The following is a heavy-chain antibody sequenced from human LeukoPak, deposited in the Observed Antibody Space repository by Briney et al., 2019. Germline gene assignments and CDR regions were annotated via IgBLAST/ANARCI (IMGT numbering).Heavy chain of an antibody. CDR2: ISSSSSTI. J-gene: IGHJ4*02. D-gene: IGHD3-3*01. CDR1: GFTFSSYS. CDR3: ARDRFWSGFDY. V-gene: IGHV3-48*04. Sequence: GGSLRLSCAASGFTFSSYSMNWVRQAPGKGLEWVSYISSSSSTIYYADSVKGRFTISRDNAKNSLYPQMNSLRAEDTAVYYCARDRFWSGFDYWGQGTLVTVSS.